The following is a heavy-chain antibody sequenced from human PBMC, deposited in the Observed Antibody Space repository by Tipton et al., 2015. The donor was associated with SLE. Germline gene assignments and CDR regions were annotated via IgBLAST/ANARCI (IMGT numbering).Heavy chain of an antibody. Sequence: TLSLTCTVSGGSISSSSYYWGWIPQPPGKGLEWIGIIYYSWSTYYNPSLKSRVTISVNTSKHQFSLKLSSVTAADTAVYYFARLGGYYDSCGYSYYFAYWGKGTLVTVSS. J-gene: IGHJ4*02. V-gene: IGHV4-39*01. CDR2: IYYSWST. D-gene: IGHD3-22*01. CDR3: ARLGGYYDSCGYSYYFAY. CDR1: GGSISSSSYY.